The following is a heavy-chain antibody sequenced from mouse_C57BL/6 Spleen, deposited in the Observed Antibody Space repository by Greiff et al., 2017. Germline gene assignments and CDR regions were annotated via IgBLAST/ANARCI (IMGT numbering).Heavy chain of an antibody. CDR2: INPNNGGT. V-gene: IGHV1-26*01. Sequence: VQLKQSGPELVKPGASVKISCKASGYTFTDYYMNWVKQSHGKSLEWIGDINPNNGGTSYNQKFKGKATLTVDKSSSTAYMELRSLTSEDSAVYYCARTTTVVAHFDYWGQGTTLTVSS. D-gene: IGHD1-1*01. CDR3: ARTTTVVAHFDY. CDR1: GYTFTDYY. J-gene: IGHJ2*01.